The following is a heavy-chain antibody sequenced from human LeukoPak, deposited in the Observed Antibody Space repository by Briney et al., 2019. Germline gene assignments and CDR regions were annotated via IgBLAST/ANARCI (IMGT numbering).Heavy chain of an antibody. J-gene: IGHJ3*02. CDR3: GKDPNGDYVGALDM. V-gene: IGHV3-23*01. D-gene: IGHD4-17*01. Sequence: GGSLRLSCAASGFTFSNYAMIWVRQAPGKGLEWVSAISGSGGSTYYADSVKGRFTISRDNSKNTLFLQVNSLRAEDTAVYYCGKDPNGDYVGALDMWGQGTMVTVSP. CDR1: GFTFSNYA. CDR2: ISGSGGST.